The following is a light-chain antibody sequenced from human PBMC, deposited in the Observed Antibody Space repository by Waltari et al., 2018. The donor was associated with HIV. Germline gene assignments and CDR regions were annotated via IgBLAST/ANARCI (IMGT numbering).Light chain of an antibody. Sequence: DIQMTQSPSILSASVGDRVTITCRASQTIRSWLAWYQQKPGKAPNLLIYKASNLKSGVPSRFTGSGSGTDYTLTISSLQPDDSATYYCGQYQSYSQTFGQGTKLEIK. CDR2: KAS. J-gene: IGKJ2*01. CDR1: QTIRSW. V-gene: IGKV1-5*03. CDR3: GQYQSYSQT.